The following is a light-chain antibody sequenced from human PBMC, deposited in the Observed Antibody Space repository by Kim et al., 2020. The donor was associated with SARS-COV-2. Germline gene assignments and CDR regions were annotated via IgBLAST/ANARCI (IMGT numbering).Light chain of an antibody. CDR2: RNN. Sequence: GQRVTISCFGSSSNIGSNYVYWYQQLPGTAPKFFIYRNNQRPSGVPDRFSGSKSGTSASLAISGLRSEDEADYHCAAWDDSLNGWVFGGGTQLTVL. V-gene: IGLV1-47*01. CDR3: AAWDDSLNGWV. J-gene: IGLJ3*02. CDR1: SSNIGSNY.